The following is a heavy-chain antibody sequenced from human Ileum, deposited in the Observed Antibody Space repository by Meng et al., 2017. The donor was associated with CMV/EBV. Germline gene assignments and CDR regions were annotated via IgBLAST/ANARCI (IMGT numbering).Heavy chain of an antibody. CDR3: SRGYGSGD. CDR2: MTPSSGNT. D-gene: IGHD4-17*01. Sequence: ASVKVSCKASGYIFSQFDIHWVRQTAGRGLEWMGRMTPSSGNTGYARQFQGRLTITTNTSISTAYLELNSLTFEDSAVYYCSRGYGSGDWGQGTLDTVSS. J-gene: IGHJ4*02. V-gene: IGHV1-8*01. CDR1: GYIFSQFD.